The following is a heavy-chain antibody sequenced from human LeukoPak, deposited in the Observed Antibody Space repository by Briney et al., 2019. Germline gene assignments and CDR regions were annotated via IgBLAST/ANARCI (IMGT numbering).Heavy chain of an antibody. CDR3: ARVGVWFGELLSNHFDY. CDR2: ISSSGSTI. Sequence: PGGSLRLSCAASGFTFSSYEMTWVRQAPGKGLEWVSYISSSGSTIYYADSVKGRFTISRDNAKNSLYLQMNSLRAEDTAVYYCARVGVWFGELLSNHFDYWGQGTLVTVSS. J-gene: IGHJ4*02. CDR1: GFTFSSYE. V-gene: IGHV3-48*03. D-gene: IGHD3-10*01.